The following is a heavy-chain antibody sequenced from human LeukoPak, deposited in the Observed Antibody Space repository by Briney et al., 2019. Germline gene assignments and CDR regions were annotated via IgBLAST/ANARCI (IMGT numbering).Heavy chain of an antibody. V-gene: IGHV3-23*01. CDR1: GFTFSSYG. Sequence: GGSLRLSCAASGFTFSSYGMSWVRQAPGKGLEWVSAISGSGGSTYYADSVKGRFTISRDNSKNTLCLQMNSLRAEDTAVYYCAKGLVGASTAFDYWGQGTLVTVSS. J-gene: IGHJ4*02. D-gene: IGHD1-26*01. CDR3: AKGLVGASTAFDY. CDR2: ISGSGGST.